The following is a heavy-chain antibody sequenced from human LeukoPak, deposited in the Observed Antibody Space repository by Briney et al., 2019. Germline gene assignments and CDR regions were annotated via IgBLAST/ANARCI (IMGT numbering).Heavy chain of an antibody. V-gene: IGHV1-2*02. CDR2: INPNSGGT. D-gene: IGHD3-22*01. CDR1: GYTFTGYY. CDR3: ARDVSPFYDSSERGDFY. Sequence: ASVKVSCKASGYTFTGYYMHWVRQAPGQGLEWMGWINPNSGGTNYAQKFQGRVTMTRDTSISTAYMELSRLRSDDTAVYYCARDVSPFYDSSERGDFYWGQGTLVTVSS. J-gene: IGHJ4*02.